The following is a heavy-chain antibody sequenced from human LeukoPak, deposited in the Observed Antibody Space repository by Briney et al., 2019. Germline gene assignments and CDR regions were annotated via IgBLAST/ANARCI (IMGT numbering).Heavy chain of an antibody. V-gene: IGHV4-39*01. CDR2: IYYSGST. CDR1: GGSISSSSYY. Sequence: SETLSLTCTVSGGSISSSSYYWGWIRQPPGKGLEWIGSIYYSGSTYYNPSLKSRVTISVDTSKNQFSLKLSSVTAADTAVYYCARHNRPILTTSPTSTHYFDYWGRGTLVTVSS. D-gene: IGHD3-9*01. CDR3: ARHNRPILTTSPTSTHYFDY. J-gene: IGHJ4*02.